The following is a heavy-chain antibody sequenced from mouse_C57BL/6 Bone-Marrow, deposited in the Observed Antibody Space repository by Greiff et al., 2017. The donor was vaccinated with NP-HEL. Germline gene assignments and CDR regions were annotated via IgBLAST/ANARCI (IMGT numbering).Heavy chain of an antibody. V-gene: IGHV10-1*01. Sequence: EVKLMESGGGLVQPKGSLKLSCAASGFSFNTYAMNWVRQAPGKGLEWVARIRSKSNNYATYYADSVKDRFTISRDDSESMLYLQMNNLKTEDTAMYYCVRHGSSSYWYFDVWGTGTTVTVSS. CDR1: GFSFNTYA. J-gene: IGHJ1*03. CDR2: IRSKSNNYAT. D-gene: IGHD1-1*01. CDR3: VRHGSSSYWYFDV.